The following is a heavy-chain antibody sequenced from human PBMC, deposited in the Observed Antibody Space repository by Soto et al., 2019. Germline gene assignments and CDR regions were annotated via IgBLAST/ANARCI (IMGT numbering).Heavy chain of an antibody. V-gene: IGHV4-34*01. CDR2: INHSGST. Sequence: SETLSLTCAVYGGSFSGYYWSWIRQPPGKGLEWIGEINHSGSTNYNPSLKSRVTISVDTSKNQFSLKLSSVTAADTAVYYCARSGETRHYYDFWSGYYRSPTYYYGMDVWGQGTTVTSP. J-gene: IGHJ6*02. CDR1: GGSFSGYY. CDR3: ARSGETRHYYDFWSGYYRSPTYYYGMDV. D-gene: IGHD3-3*01.